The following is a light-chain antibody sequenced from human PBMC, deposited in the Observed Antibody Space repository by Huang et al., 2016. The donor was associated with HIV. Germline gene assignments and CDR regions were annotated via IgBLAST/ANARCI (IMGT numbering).Light chain of an antibody. Sequence: DIVMTQSPDSLAVPLGERATINCKSSQSILYSSNKKNDLAWYQQKPGQPPKLLIYWASTRESGVPDRVSGSGSGTDFTLTISSLQAEDVAVYYCQQYYSTLITFGQGTRLEIK. J-gene: IGKJ5*01. CDR1: QSILYSSNKKND. CDR3: QQYYSTLIT. CDR2: WAS. V-gene: IGKV4-1*01.